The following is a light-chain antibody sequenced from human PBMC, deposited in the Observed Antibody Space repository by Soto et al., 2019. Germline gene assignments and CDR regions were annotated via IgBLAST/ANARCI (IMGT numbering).Light chain of an antibody. CDR1: SSNIGAGYD. V-gene: IGLV1-40*01. Sequence: QSVLTQPPSVSGAPGQRVTISSTGSSSNIGAGYDVHWYQQLPGTAPKLLIYGNSNRPSGVPDRFSGSKSGTSASLAITGLQAEDEADYYCQSYDSSLSGWVFGTGTKLTVL. CDR2: GNS. CDR3: QSYDSSLSGWV. J-gene: IGLJ1*01.